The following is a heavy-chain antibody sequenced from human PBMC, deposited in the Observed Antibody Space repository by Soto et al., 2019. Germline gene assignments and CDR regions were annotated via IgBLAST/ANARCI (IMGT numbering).Heavy chain of an antibody. V-gene: IGHV4-34*01. Sequence: SETLSLTCAVYGGSFSGYYWSWIRQPPGKGLEWIGEINHSGSTNYNPSLKSRVTISVDTSKNQFSLKLSSVTAADTAVYYCASRYCGGDCSSPFDYWGQGTLVTVSS. J-gene: IGHJ4*02. CDR1: GGSFSGYY. D-gene: IGHD2-21*02. CDR3: ASRYCGGDCSSPFDY. CDR2: INHSGST.